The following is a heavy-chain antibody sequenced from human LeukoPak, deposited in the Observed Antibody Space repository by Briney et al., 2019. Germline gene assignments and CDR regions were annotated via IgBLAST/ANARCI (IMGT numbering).Heavy chain of an antibody. J-gene: IGHJ4*02. CDR2: ISAYNGNT. D-gene: IGHD2-8*01. V-gene: IGHV1-18*01. Sequence: ASVKVSCKASGYTFTSYGISWVRQAPGQGLEWMGWISAYNGNTNYAQKLQGRVTMNTDTSTSTAYMELRSLRSDDPAVYYCARVGYCTNGVCLYYFDPWGQGTLVTVSS. CDR1: GYTFTSYG. CDR3: ARVGYCTNGVCLYYFDP.